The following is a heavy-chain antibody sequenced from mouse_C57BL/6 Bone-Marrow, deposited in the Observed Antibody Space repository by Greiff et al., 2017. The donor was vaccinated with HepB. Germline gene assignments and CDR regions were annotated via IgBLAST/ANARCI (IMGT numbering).Heavy chain of an antibody. V-gene: IGHV14-4*01. D-gene: IGHD1-1*01. CDR1: GFNIKDDY. CDR3: TPYYGSSYGFAY. J-gene: IGHJ3*01. CDR2: IDPENGDT. Sequence: EVQRVESGAELVRPGASVKLSCTASGFNIKDDYMHWVKQRPEQGLEWIGWIDPENGDTEYASKFQGKATITADTSSNTAYLQLSSLTSEDTAVYYCTPYYGSSYGFAYWGQGTLVTVSA.